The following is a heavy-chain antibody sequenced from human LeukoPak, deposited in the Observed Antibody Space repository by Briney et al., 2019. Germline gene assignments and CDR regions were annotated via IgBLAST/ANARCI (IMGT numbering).Heavy chain of an antibody. CDR1: GYSFTSYW. J-gene: IGHJ4*02. D-gene: IGHD1-26*01. CDR3: ARQNIAGAIDC. Sequence: PGESLKISCKGSGYSFTSYWIGWVRQMPGKGLGWMGIIYTGDSDTRYRPSFQGQVTISANKSISTAYLQWSSLKALDTAMYYCARQNIAGAIDCGGQETLVTVS. V-gene: IGHV5-51*01. CDR2: IYTGDSDT.